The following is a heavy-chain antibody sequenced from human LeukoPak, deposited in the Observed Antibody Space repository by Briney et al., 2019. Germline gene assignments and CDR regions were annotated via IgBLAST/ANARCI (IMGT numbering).Heavy chain of an antibody. D-gene: IGHD2-8*02. J-gene: IGHJ3*02. V-gene: IGHV4-59*08. CDR2: IYYSGST. Sequence: SETLSLTCTVSGGSISSYYWSWIRQPPGKGLEWIGYIYYSGSTNYNPSLKSRVTISVDTSKNQFSLKLSSVTAADTAVYYCARHWSSAGRIDAFDIWGQGTMVTVSS. CDR3: ARHWSSAGRIDAFDI. CDR1: GGSISSYY.